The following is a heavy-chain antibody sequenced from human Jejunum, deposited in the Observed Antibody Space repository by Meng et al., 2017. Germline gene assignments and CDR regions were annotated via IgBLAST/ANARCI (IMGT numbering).Heavy chain of an antibody. CDR3: ARDYYDSSGYSGY. CDR2: ISSSSYI. D-gene: IGHD3-22*01. CDR1: GFTFSSYS. J-gene: IGHJ4*02. Sequence: GGSLRLSCAASGFTFSSYSMNWVRQAPGKGLEWVSSISSSSYIYYADSVKGRFTISRDNAKNSLYLQMNSLRAEDTAVYYCARDYYDSSGYSGYWGQGTLVTVSS. V-gene: IGHV3-21*01.